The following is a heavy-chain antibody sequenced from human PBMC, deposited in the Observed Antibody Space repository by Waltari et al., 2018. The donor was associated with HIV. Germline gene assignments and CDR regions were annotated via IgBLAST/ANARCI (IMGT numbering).Heavy chain of an antibody. J-gene: IGHJ4*02. Sequence: LLESGGNLVQPGGSLTLSCAASGFTFSSYAMTWVRQAPGRGLGGVSGIPVSGGDTRFADSVKGLFTISRDASTVDLSMNRLTVEDTAVYYCAKVGLSGRWLLRRPFYFDYWGQGILVTVSS. V-gene: IGHV3-23*01. CDR3: AKVGLSGRWLLRRPFYFDY. D-gene: IGHD3-10*01. CDR1: GFTFSSYA. CDR2: IPVSGGDT.